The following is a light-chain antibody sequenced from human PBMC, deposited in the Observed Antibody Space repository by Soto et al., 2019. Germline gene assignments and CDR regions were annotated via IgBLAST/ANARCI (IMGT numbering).Light chain of an antibody. Sequence: PVERATLSCWASESIGDYLAWYQQKPGQAPRLLIYGATMRTTGTPDRFSGAGSETHFTLAISRLEPGDFAVYYCQQRHMWPITFGQGTRLEIK. J-gene: IGKJ5*01. V-gene: IGKV3-11*01. CDR2: GAT. CDR1: ESIGDY. CDR3: QQRHMWPIT.